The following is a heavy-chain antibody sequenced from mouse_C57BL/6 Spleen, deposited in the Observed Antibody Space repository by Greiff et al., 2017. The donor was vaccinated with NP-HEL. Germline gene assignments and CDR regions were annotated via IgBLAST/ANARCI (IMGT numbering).Heavy chain of an antibody. J-gene: IGHJ4*01. CDR1: GFTFTSYW. V-gene: IGHV1-7*01. CDR3: ARISGDYYYARDY. Sequence: VQLQQSGAELAKPGASVKLSCKASGFTFTSYWMHWVKQRPGQGLEWIGYINPSSGYTKYNQKFKDKATLTADKSSSTAYMQLSSLAYDDSAVYYCARISGDYYYARDYWGQGTSVTVSS. CDR2: INPSSGYT.